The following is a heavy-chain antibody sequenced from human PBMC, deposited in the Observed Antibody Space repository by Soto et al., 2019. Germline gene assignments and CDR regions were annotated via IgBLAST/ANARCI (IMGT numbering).Heavy chain of an antibody. V-gene: IGHV3-15*07. CDR3: TTGSRGRFFPRYYGMDV. Sequence: GGSLRLSCAASGFTFSNAWMNWVRQAPGKGLEWVGRIKSKTDGGTTDYAAPVKGRFTISRDDSKNTLYLQMNSLKTEDTAVYYCTTGSRGRFFPRYYGMDVWGQGTTVTVSS. D-gene: IGHD3-3*01. CDR1: GFTFSNAW. CDR2: IKSKTDGGTT. J-gene: IGHJ6*02.